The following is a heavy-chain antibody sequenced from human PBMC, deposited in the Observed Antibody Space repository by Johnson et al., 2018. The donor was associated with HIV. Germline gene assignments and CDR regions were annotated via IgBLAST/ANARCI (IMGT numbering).Heavy chain of an antibody. CDR2: IKQDGSEK. D-gene: IGHD6-6*01. CDR1: GFTFSDYY. Sequence: VQLVESGGGLVQPGRSLRLSCAASGFTFSDYYMSWIRQAPGKGLEWVANIKQDGSEKYYVDSVKGRFTISRDNAKNSLYLQMNSLRAEDTAVYYCAREFRYSSSPAHYAFDIWGQGTMVTVSS. V-gene: IGHV3-7*03. J-gene: IGHJ3*02. CDR3: AREFRYSSSPAHYAFDI.